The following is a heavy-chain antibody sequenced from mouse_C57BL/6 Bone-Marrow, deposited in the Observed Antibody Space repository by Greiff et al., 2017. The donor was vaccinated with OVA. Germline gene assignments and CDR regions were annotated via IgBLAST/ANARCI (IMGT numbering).Heavy chain of an antibody. CDR2: ISSGGSYT. V-gene: IGHV5-6*01. J-gene: IGHJ2*01. D-gene: IGHD2-10*01. Sequence: EVNLVESGGDLVKPGGSLKLSCAASGFTFSSYGMSWVRQTPDKRLEWVATISSGGSYTYYPDSVKGRFTISRDNAKNTLYLQMSSLKSEDTAMYYCARHRLPFDYWGQGTTLTVSS. CDR1: GFTFSSYG. CDR3: ARHRLPFDY.